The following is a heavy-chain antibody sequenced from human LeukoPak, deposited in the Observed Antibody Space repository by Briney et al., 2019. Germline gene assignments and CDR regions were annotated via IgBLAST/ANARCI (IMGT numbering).Heavy chain of an antibody. CDR3: ARPETQYSSGLDGFDI. V-gene: IGHV3-74*01. CDR2: INSDGSRT. J-gene: IGHJ3*02. D-gene: IGHD6-19*01. CDR1: GFTFSTYW. Sequence: GGSLRLSCAASGFTFSTYWMHWVRQAPGKGLVWVSRINSDGSRTTYADSVKGRFTISRDNAKNTLYLQMSSLRTEDTAVYYCARPETQYSSGLDGFDIWGQGTMVTVSS.